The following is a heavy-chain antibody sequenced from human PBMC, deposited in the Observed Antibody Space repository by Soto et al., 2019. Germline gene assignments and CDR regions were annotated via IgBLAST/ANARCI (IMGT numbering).Heavy chain of an antibody. V-gene: IGHV3-66*01. D-gene: IGHD6-6*01. CDR2: IYSGGST. CDR1: GFTVSSNY. J-gene: IGHJ6*03. Sequence: GESLKISCAASGFTVSSNYMSWVRQAPGKGLEWVSVIYSGGSTYYADSVKGRFTISRDNSKNTLYLQMNSLRAEDTAVYYCARANFGIAAPVDVYYYYYYYMDVWGKGTTVTVSS. CDR3: ARANFGIAAPVDVYYYYYYYMDV.